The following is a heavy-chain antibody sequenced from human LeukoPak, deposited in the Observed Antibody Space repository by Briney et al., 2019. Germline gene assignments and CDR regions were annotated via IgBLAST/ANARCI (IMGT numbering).Heavy chain of an antibody. D-gene: IGHD5-18*01. CDR1: GFTVSSNY. Sequence: QPGGSLRLSCAASGFTVSSNYMSWVRQAPGKGLEWVSAISGSGGSTYYADSVKGRFTISRDNSKNTLYLQMNSLRAEDTAVYYCAKLDTAMVTTGWGQGTLVTVSS. J-gene: IGHJ4*02. CDR3: AKLDTAMVTTG. V-gene: IGHV3-23*01. CDR2: ISGSGGST.